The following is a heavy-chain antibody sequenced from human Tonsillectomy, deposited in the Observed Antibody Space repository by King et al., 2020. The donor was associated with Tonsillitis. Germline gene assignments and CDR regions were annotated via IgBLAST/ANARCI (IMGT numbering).Heavy chain of an antibody. CDR2: IWYDGSKK. Sequence: VQLVESGGGVVQPGRSLRLSCTASGFTFSNYGMHWVRQAPGKGLEGVGVIWYDGSKKYYADSVKGRFTISRDNSKNTLYLQMNSLRAEDTAVYYCASTVVVSAAADYWGQGTLVTVSS. V-gene: IGHV3-33*08. CDR3: ASTVVVSAAADY. J-gene: IGHJ4*02. D-gene: IGHD2-2*01. CDR1: GFTFSNYG.